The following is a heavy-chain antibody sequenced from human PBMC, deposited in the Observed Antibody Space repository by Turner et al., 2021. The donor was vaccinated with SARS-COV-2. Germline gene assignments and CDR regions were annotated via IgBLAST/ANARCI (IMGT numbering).Heavy chain of an antibody. CDR2: MSSSSSTI. Sequence: EVQLVESGGGLVQPGGSLRLSCAASGFTFSNYSMNWVRQAPGKGLEWVLYMSSSSSTIYYADSVKGRFTISRDNAKNSLYLQMNSLRAEDTAVYYCARERGYSYGPYYYGMDVWGQGTTVTVSS. CDR3: ARERGYSYGPYYYGMDV. D-gene: IGHD5-18*01. CDR1: GFTFSNYS. V-gene: IGHV3-48*01. J-gene: IGHJ6*02.